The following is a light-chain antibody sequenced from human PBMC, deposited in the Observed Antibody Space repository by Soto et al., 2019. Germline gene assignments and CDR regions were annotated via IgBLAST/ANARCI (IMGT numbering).Light chain of an antibody. Sequence: DIQMTQSPSTLSTSVGDRVTITCRASQSISSWLAWYQQKPGKAPSLLIYKTSSLESGVPSRFSGSGSGTEFTLTITSLQPDDFAVYYCQQYHNWPLTFGGGTKVDIK. J-gene: IGKJ4*01. CDR1: QSISSW. CDR2: KTS. V-gene: IGKV1-5*03. CDR3: QQYHNWPLT.